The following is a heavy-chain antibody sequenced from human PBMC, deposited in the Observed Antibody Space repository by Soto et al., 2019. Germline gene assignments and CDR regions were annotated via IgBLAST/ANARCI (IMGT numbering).Heavy chain of an antibody. Sequence: QVQLQESGPGLVQASQTLSLTCTVSGGPITTGGHFWSWIRRSPGKGLEWIGYIYYSRTTHYNPSLKRRVTISIDTSKKQFSLNLSSVTAADTAVYYCARAVSGSYLDSWGQGTLVTVSS. CDR1: GGPITTGGHF. CDR2: IYYSRTT. J-gene: IGHJ4*02. D-gene: IGHD1-26*01. CDR3: ARAVSGSYLDS. V-gene: IGHV4-31*03.